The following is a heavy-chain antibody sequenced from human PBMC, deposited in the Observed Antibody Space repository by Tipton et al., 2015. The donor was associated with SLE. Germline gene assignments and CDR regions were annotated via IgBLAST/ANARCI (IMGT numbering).Heavy chain of an antibody. CDR1: RYSIRSGYS. V-gene: IGHV4-38-2*02. Sequence: TLSLTCTVSRYSIRSGYSWGWIRQPPGKGLEWIGSIYHRGNTYYNPSLSGRVTISFDTSKNQFSLRLTSATAADTAVYYCARVGHGFDSSGYNSRYYYYMDVWGKGTTVTVSS. CDR3: ARVGHGFDSSGYNSRYYYYMDV. J-gene: IGHJ6*03. CDR2: IYHRGNT. D-gene: IGHD3-22*01.